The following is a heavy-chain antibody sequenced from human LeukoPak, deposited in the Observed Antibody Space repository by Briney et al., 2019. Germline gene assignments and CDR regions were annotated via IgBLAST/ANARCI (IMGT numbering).Heavy chain of an antibody. Sequence: PGRSLRLSCAASGFTFSSYAMHWVRQAPGKGLEWVAVISYDGSNKYYADSVKGRFTISKDNSKYTLYLQMNSLRAEDTAVYYCAREGDYDILTGYYNGFDYWGQGTLVTVSS. CDR1: GFTFSSYA. J-gene: IGHJ4*02. V-gene: IGHV3-30*04. CDR3: AREGDYDILTGYYNGFDY. CDR2: ISYDGSNK. D-gene: IGHD3-9*01.